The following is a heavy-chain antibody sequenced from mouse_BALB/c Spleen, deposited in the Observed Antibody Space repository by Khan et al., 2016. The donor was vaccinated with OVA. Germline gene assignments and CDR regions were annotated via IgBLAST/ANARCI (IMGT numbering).Heavy chain of an antibody. Sequence: QVQLKQSGPGLVAPSQSLSITCTISGFSLTNYGIHWVRQPPGKGLERLVVIWSDGSTTYNSALKSRLTISKDNSKGQVFLKMNSLQTDDTAVYFCARQPYYHYNIMDYWGQGTSVTVSS. CDR2: IWSDGST. J-gene: IGHJ4*01. CDR3: ARQPYYHYNIMDY. CDR1: GFSLTNYG. D-gene: IGHD2-10*01. V-gene: IGHV2-6-1*01.